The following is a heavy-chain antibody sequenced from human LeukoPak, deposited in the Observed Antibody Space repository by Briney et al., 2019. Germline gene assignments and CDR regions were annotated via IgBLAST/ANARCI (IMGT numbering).Heavy chain of an antibody. CDR1: GFTFSSYA. J-gene: IGHJ4*02. Sequence: TGGSLRLSCAAPGFTFSSYAMSWVRQAPGKGLEWVSAISGSGGSTYYADSVKGRFTISRDNSKNTLYLQMNSLRAEDTAVYYCAKVRGRTNYYFDYWGQGTLVTVSS. V-gene: IGHV3-23*01. D-gene: IGHD3-16*01. CDR2: ISGSGGST. CDR3: AKVRGRTNYYFDY.